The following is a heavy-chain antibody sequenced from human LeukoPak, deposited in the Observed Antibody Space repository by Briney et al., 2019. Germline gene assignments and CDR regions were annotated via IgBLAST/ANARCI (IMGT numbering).Heavy chain of an antibody. CDR1: GFTFSTYN. J-gene: IGHJ4*02. CDR3: ARETGRTLDY. CDR2: ISSGTSYI. V-gene: IGHV3-21*01. Sequence: QAGGSLRLSCAASGFTFSTYNMNWVRQAPGKGLEWVSSISSGTSYIYYADSVKGRFTISRDNAKNSLYLQMNSLRAEDTAVYYCARETGRTLDYRGQGTLVTVSS.